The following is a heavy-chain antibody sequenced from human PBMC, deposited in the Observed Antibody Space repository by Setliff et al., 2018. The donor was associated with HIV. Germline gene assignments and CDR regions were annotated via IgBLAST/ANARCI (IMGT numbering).Heavy chain of an antibody. D-gene: IGHD3-22*01. CDR1: GLTLSNSA. Sequence: GSLRLSRAASGLTLSNSAMTWVRQKPGRGLEWVSLIQSGGIIYYADSVEGRFTIPRDSSSNTLSLQMTSLRAEDTALYYCAKLDYYDYSGSWARKSAIDFWGRGTMVTVSS. CDR3: AKLDYYDYSGSWARKSAIDF. V-gene: IGHV3-23*01. J-gene: IGHJ3*01. CDR2: IQSGGII.